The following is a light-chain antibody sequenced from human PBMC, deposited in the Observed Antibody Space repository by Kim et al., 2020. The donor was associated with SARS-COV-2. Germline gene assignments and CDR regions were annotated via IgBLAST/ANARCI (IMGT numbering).Light chain of an antibody. CDR1: KLGDKY. V-gene: IGLV3-1*01. CDR2: QDS. J-gene: IGLJ2*01. Sequence: SVSPGQTASITCSGDKLGDKYAYWYQQKPGQSPVLVIYQDSKRPSGIPERFSGSNSGNTATLTISGTQAMDEADYCCQAWDSSTAVFGGGTQLTVL. CDR3: QAWDSSTAV.